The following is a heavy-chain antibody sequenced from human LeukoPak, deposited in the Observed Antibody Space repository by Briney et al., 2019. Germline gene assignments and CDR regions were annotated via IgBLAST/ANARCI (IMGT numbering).Heavy chain of an antibody. D-gene: IGHD2-2*02. J-gene: IGHJ4*02. Sequence: PGNSLRLSCAASGFTFSSYSMNWVRQAPGKGLEWVSSISSSSSYIYYADSVKGRFTISRDNAKNSLYLQMNSLRAEDTAVYYCARDRGTSCYSYWGQGTLVTVSS. CDR1: GFTFSSYS. CDR2: ISSSSSYI. CDR3: ARDRGTSCYSY. V-gene: IGHV3-21*01.